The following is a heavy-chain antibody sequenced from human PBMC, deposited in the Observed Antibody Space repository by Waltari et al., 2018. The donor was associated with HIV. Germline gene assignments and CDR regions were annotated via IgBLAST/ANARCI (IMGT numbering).Heavy chain of an antibody. CDR3: AAGITSGKGDYYFMDV. CDR1: GVSISSGGSY. Sequence: QIQLEESGPGLVKPSQTLSLTCNVSGVSISSGGSYWNWVRQLPGKGLQWIGYIYYSGSTYYNPSLNGRVSMSVDISKAQCSLKVNSVTAADTAVYYCAAGITSGKGDYYFMDVWGKGTAVTVSS. D-gene: IGHD3-10*01. CDR2: IYYSGST. V-gene: IGHV4-31*03. J-gene: IGHJ6*03.